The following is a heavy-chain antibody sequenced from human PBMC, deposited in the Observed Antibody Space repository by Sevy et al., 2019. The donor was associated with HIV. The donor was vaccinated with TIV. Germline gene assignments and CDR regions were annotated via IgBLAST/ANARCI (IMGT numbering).Heavy chain of an antibody. D-gene: IGHD2-2*01. Sequence: GGSLRLSCAASGFTVSSNYMSWVRQAPGKGLDWVSLIYSGGGTDYADSVKGRFTISRDSSKNTLYLQMNSLRTEDTAVYYCARDVGYRLYWGQGTLVTVSS. CDR1: GFTVSSNY. CDR3: ARDVGYRLY. CDR2: IYSGGGT. J-gene: IGHJ4*02. V-gene: IGHV3-66*02.